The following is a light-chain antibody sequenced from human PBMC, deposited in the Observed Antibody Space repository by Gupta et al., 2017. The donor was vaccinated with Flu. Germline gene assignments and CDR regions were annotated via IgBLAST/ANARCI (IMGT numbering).Light chain of an antibody. V-gene: IGKV1-39*01. J-gene: IGKJ1*01. CDR2: AAS. CDR3: QESYSDSRT. CDR1: QSINTY. Sequence: PSSLSASVGDRVTITCRATQSINTYLNWYQQKPGKAPKLLIYAASSLQSGVPSRFSGGGSGTDFTLTISRLQPEDFATYYCQESYSDSRTFGQGTKVEI.